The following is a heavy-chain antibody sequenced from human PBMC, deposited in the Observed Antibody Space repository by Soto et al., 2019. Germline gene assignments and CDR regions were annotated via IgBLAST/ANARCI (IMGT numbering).Heavy chain of an antibody. CDR3: TKGSVEAV. J-gene: IGHJ6*02. CDR2: IRNKAYGGTT. Sequence: RLSYTASGFTFVDFTVSRIRKATGKGLEWLGFIRNKAYGGTTEYAASVKGRFTISRDDSKSIAYLLMNSLRTVDTAVYYCTKGSVEAVLVQGSTVTVSS. D-gene: IGHD2-15*01. CDR1: GFTFVDFT. V-gene: IGHV3-49*03.